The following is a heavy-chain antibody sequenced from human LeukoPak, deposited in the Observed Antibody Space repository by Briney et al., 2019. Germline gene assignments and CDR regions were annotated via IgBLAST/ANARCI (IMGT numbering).Heavy chain of an antibody. CDR2: ISYDGSNK. CDR3: ARGGSGSHLRY. J-gene: IGHJ4*02. Sequence: GGPLRLSCAASGFTFSSYAMHWVRQAPGKGLEWVAVISYDGSNKYYADSVKGRFTISRDNSKNTLYLQMNSLRAEDTAVYYCARGGSGSHLRYWGQGTLVTVSS. V-gene: IGHV3-30-3*01. D-gene: IGHD3-10*01. CDR1: GFTFSSYA.